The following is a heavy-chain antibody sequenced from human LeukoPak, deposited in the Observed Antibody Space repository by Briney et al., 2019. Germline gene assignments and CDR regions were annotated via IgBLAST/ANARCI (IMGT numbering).Heavy chain of an antibody. CDR1: GGSISSYY. V-gene: IGHV4-59*01. Sequence: SETLSLTCTVSGGSISSYYWSWIRQPPGEGLEWIGYIYYSGGTNYNPSLKSRVTISVDTSKNQFSLKLSSVTAADTAVYYCARVLSRQWLVRRGYYYGMDVWGQGTTVTVSS. CDR2: IYYSGGT. CDR3: ARVLSRQWLVRRGYYYGMDV. D-gene: IGHD6-19*01. J-gene: IGHJ6*02.